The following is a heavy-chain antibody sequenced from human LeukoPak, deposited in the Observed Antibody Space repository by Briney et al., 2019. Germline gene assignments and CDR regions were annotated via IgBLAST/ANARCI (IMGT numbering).Heavy chain of an antibody. CDR3: ARDTYYDSSGYDY. V-gene: IGHV1-2*02. CDR1: GYTFTGYY. D-gene: IGHD3-22*01. J-gene: IGHJ4*02. Sequence: ASVKVSGKASGYTFTGYYMHWVRQAPGQGREWMGWINPNSGVTNYAQKFQGRVTITRDTSISTAYMELSRLRSDDTAVYYCARDTYYDSSGYDYWGQGTLVTVSS. CDR2: INPNSGVT.